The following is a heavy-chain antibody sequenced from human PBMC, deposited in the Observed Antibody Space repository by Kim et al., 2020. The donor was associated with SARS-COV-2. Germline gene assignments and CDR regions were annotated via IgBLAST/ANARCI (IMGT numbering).Heavy chain of an antibody. Sequence: SETLSLTCTVSGGSISSSSYYWGWIRQPPGKGLEWIGSIYYSGSTYYNPSLKSRVTISVDTSKNQFSLKLSSVTAADTAVYYCARLYRNSRTFDPWGQGTLVTVSS. CDR2: IYYSGST. D-gene: IGHD2-2*01. CDR1: GGSISSSSYY. J-gene: IGHJ5*02. CDR3: ARLYRNSRTFDP. V-gene: IGHV4-39*01.